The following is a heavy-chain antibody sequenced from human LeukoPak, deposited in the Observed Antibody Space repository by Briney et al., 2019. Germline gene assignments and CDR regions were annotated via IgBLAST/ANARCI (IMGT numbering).Heavy chain of an antibody. CDR3: ARATTVTSKFDY. D-gene: IGHD4-17*01. J-gene: IGHJ4*02. CDR1: GFXFSSYA. V-gene: IGHV3-23*01. Sequence: GGSLRPSRAASGFXFSSYAISWVRQAPGKGREWVSAISGSGGSTYYADSVKGRFTISRDNSKNTLYLQMNSLRAEDTAVYYCARATTVTSKFDYWGQGTLVTVSS. CDR2: ISGSGGST.